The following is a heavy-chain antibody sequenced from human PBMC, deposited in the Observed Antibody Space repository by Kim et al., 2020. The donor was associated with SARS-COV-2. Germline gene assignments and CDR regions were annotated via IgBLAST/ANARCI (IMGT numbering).Heavy chain of an antibody. V-gene: IGHV5-51*01. D-gene: IGHD2-2*01. CDR3: ARRLGRGDALGFDY. J-gene: IGHJ4*02. Sequence: SPAFQGQVTISADKSISTAYLQWSSLKASDTAMYYCARRLGRGDALGFDYWGQGTLVTVSS.